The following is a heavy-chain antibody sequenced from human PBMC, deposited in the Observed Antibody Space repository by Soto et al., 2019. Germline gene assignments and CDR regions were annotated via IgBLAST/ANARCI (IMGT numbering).Heavy chain of an antibody. J-gene: IGHJ4*02. Sequence: TLSLTCAVYGGSFRAYYWSWIRQPPGKGLEWIGEINHTGGTSYNPSLKSRVTISADTSKSQLSPKLTSVTAGDRAVYYRARGSVDTVDSSGFYEYWSQGTRVTVSS. CDR2: INHTGGT. D-gene: IGHD3-22*01. CDR3: ARGSVDTVDSSGFYEY. V-gene: IGHV4-34*01. CDR1: GGSFRAYY.